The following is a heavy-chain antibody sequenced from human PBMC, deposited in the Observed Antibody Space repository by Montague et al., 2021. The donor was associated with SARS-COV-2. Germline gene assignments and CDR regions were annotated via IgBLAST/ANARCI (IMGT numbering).Heavy chain of an antibody. Sequence: PALVKPTQTLTLTCTFSGFSLSTSGTCVSWIRQPPGKALEWLARIDWDDDKYYSTSLKTRLTISKDTSTNQVVLTMTNMDPVDTATYYCARTSIPAAGTAFDIWGQGTMVTVSS. CDR1: GFSLSTSGTC. D-gene: IGHD6-13*01. J-gene: IGHJ3*02. CDR2: IDWDDDK. CDR3: ARTSIPAAGTAFDI. V-gene: IGHV2-70*11.